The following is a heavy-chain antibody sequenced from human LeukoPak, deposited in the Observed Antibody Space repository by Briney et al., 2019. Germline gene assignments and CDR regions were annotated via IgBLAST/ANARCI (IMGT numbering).Heavy chain of an antibody. CDR2: IRSKANNYAT. D-gene: IGHD6-13*01. CDR1: GFHFRTYG. J-gene: IGHJ4*02. Sequence: GGSLRLSCAVYGFHFRTYGMNWVRQASGKGLEWVGRIRSKANNYATPYAVSVKGRFTISRDDSKNTAYLQMNSLKTEDTAVYYCTRPYSSSWTDYWGQGTLVTVSS. CDR3: TRPYSSSWTDY. V-gene: IGHV3-73*01.